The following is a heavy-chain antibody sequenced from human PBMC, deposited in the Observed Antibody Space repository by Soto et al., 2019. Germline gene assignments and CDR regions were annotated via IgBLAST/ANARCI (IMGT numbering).Heavy chain of an antibody. J-gene: IGHJ6*02. CDR3: ANVVPAAISYYYYGMDV. Sequence: PGGSLRLSCAASGFTFSSYAMSWVRQAPGKGLEWVSAISGSGGSTYYADSVKGRFTISRDNSKNTLYLQMNSLRAEDTAVYYCANVVPAAISYYYYGMDVWGQGTTVTVSS. V-gene: IGHV3-23*01. CDR1: GFTFSSYA. D-gene: IGHD2-2*01. CDR2: ISGSGGST.